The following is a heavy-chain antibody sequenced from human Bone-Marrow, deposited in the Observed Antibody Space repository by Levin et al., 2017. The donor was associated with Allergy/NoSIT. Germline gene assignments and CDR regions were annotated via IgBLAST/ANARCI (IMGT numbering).Heavy chain of an antibody. Sequence: GESLKISCAASGFTVSNNYVSWVRQAPGKGLEWVSVVYSDGSTYYADSVKGRFTISTDNSKNTLYLQMNSPRANDTAVYYCATGNKVFRGLEWGQGTLVTVSS. CDR2: VYSDGST. V-gene: IGHV3-53*01. D-gene: IGHD2-21*01. J-gene: IGHJ4*02. CDR1: GFTVSNNY. CDR3: ATGNKVFRGLE.